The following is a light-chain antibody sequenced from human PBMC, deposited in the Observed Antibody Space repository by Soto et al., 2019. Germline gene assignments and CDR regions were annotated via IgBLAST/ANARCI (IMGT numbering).Light chain of an antibody. Sequence: QSVLTQSPSVSGAPGQRVTISCTGSNSNIGAGFAVHWYQQLPGTAPKLLIHGNNNRPSGVPDRFSGSKSDTSASLAITGLQADDEADYYCHSYDSRLNCYVFGTGTKVTVL. CDR2: GNN. CDR3: HSYDSRLNCYV. J-gene: IGLJ1*01. V-gene: IGLV1-40*01. CDR1: NSNIGAGFA.